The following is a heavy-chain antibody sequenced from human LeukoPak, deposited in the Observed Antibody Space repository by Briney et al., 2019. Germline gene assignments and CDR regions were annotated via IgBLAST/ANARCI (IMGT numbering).Heavy chain of an antibody. Sequence: ASVKVSCKTSGGTFRSYAISWVRQAPGQGLEWMGGIIPIFGTANYAQKFQGRVTITADESTSTAYMELSSLRSEDTAIYYCARDNSVRDEAWWFNPWGQGTLVTVSS. CDR3: ARDNSVRDEAWWFNP. J-gene: IGHJ5*02. CDR1: GGTFRSYA. V-gene: IGHV1-69*13. D-gene: IGHD5-24*01. CDR2: IIPIFGTA.